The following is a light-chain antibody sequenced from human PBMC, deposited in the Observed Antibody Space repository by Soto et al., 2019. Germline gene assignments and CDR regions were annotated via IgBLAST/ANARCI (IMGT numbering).Light chain of an antibody. V-gene: IGKV3-11*01. CDR2: DVS. J-gene: IGKJ1*01. Sequence: EIVLTQSPATLSLSPGERATLFCRASQSVFTCLAWYQQRPGQAPRLLIYDVSDRATGIPARFTGSGSGTDFTLTISSLEPEDVAIYYCQHRSNWPETFGQGTKVEIK. CDR3: QHRSNWPET. CDR1: QSVFTC.